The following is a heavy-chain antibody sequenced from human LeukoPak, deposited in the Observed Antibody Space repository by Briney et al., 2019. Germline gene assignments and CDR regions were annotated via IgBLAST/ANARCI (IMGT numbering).Heavy chain of an antibody. Sequence: GGSLRLSCAASGFTFSSYGMTWVRQAPGKGLEWVANINQNGNDKYYVDSVKGRFTMSRDNAKNSLYLQMSSLRVEDTAVYYCATNEGELLKSWGQGTLVTVSS. CDR1: GFTFSSYG. V-gene: IGHV3-7*01. D-gene: IGHD3-10*01. CDR2: INQNGNDK. CDR3: ATNEGELLKS. J-gene: IGHJ5*02.